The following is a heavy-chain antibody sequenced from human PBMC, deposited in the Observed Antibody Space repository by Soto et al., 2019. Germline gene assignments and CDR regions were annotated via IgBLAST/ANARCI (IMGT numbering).Heavy chain of an antibody. V-gene: IGHV3-48*03. D-gene: IGHD4-17*01. CDR2: IGGSGSTI. Sequence: EVRLVESGGGLVQPGGSLRLSCAASGFTFSSYEMNWVRQAPGKGLEWVSYIGGSGSTIYYADSVKGLFTISRDNAKNSLYLPMNSLRAEDTAVYYCARLRGYPHYWGQGTLVTVSS. CDR1: GFTFSSYE. CDR3: ARLRGYPHY. J-gene: IGHJ4*02.